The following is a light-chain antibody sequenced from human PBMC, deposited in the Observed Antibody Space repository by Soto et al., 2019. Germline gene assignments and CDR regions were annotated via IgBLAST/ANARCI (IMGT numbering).Light chain of an antibody. CDR1: QSISIW. Sequence: DIQMTQSPSTLSASVGDRVTITCRASQSISIWLAWYQQKPGKAPKLLIYKASSLESGVPSRFSGSGSGTEFTLTISRLQPDDFATYYCQQYKSYPWTFGQGTKVEIK. CDR2: KAS. CDR3: QQYKSYPWT. V-gene: IGKV1-5*03. J-gene: IGKJ1*01.